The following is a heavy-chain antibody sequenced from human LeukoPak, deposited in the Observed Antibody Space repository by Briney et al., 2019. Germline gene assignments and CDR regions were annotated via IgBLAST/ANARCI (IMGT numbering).Heavy chain of an antibody. CDR2: INEDGSMK. CDR1: GFILSSYW. CDR3: AREGAVTTLVDYYYMDV. J-gene: IGHJ6*03. Sequence: GGSLRLSCAASGFILSSYWMSWVRQAPGRGLAWVANINEDGSMKTCVDSLKGRFTISRDNTKNSMYLQMNNLRAEDTAVYYCAREGAVTTLVDYYYMDVWGKGTTVTVSS. V-gene: IGHV3-7*01. D-gene: IGHD4-23*01.